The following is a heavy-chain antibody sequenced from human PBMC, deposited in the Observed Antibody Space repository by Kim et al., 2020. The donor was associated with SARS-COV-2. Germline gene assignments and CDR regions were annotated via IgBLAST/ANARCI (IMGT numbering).Heavy chain of an antibody. CDR2: IGTSGTTI. Sequence: GGSLRLSCAASGFTFSDYYMTWIRQAPGKGLEWISYIGTSGTTIYYADSVKGRFTISRDNAKNSLYLQMSTLRAEDTAVYYCARGSHPRAFDIWGQGTMVTVSS. CDR1: GFTFSDYY. V-gene: IGHV3-11*01. J-gene: IGHJ3*02. CDR3: ARGSHPRAFDI.